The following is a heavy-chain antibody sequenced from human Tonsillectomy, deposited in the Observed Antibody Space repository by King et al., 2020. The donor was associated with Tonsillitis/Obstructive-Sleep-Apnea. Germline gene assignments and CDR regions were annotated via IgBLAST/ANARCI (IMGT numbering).Heavy chain of an antibody. D-gene: IGHD4-17*01. CDR2: IDHSGST. CDR3: AREKDGDYGMDV. Sequence: VQLQQWGAGLLKPSETLSLTCAVYGGSFTGYYWSWIRQPPGKGLEWIGEIDHSGSTNYNPSLKSRVTISADTSKNHLSLTLSSVTAADTAVYYCAREKDGDYGMDVWGQGTTVTVSS. J-gene: IGHJ6*02. CDR1: GGSFTGYY. V-gene: IGHV4-34*01.